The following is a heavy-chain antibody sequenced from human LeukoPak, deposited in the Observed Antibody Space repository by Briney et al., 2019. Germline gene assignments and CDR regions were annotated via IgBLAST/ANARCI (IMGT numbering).Heavy chain of an antibody. Sequence: GGSLRLSCATSGFTFSDYYMSWIRQAPGKGLEWLSYISGSGSDINYADSVKGRFTISRDNAKNSLYLQMNSLRAEDTAVYYCARDRDFWSGYPLFDYWGQGTLVTVSS. CDR3: ARDRDFWSGYPLFDY. CDR2: ISGSGSDI. J-gene: IGHJ4*02. V-gene: IGHV3-11*04. D-gene: IGHD3-3*01. CDR1: GFTFSDYY.